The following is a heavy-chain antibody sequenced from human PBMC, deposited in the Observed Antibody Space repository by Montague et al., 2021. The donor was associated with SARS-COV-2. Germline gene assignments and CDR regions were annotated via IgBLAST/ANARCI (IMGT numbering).Heavy chain of an antibody. V-gene: IGHV4-59*08. CDR3: VSLWKYGSGSHYAPWDYYDYGVDV. CDR1: GGSISTYY. Sequence: SETLSLTCTVSGGSISTYYWNWIRQFPGKGLEWIGYIDYSGSTNYNPSLQSRVIISVDTSKYQFSLKLSSVTAADTAVYYCVSLWKYGSGSHYAPWDYYDYGVDVWGQGTTVTVSS. J-gene: IGHJ6*02. CDR2: IDYSGST. D-gene: IGHD3-10*01.